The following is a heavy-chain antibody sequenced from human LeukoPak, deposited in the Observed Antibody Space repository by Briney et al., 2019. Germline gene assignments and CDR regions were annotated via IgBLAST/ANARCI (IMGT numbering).Heavy chain of an antibody. CDR3: AKVETAAAATLRGFDY. Sequence: GGSLRLSCAASGVTLSSYAMSWVRQAPGKGLEWVSSIGGSGGSTYYADSVKGRFTISRDNSKNTLYLQMNSLRAEDTAVYYCAKVETAAAATLRGFDYWGQGTLVTVSS. V-gene: IGHV3-23*01. CDR1: GVTLSSYA. D-gene: IGHD6-13*01. CDR2: IGGSGGST. J-gene: IGHJ4*02.